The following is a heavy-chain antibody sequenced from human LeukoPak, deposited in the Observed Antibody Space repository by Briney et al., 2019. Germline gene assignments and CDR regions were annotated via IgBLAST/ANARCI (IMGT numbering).Heavy chain of an antibody. Sequence: GGSLRLSCAASGFTFSSYWMSWVRQAPGKGLEWVSGISWNSGSIAYADSVKGRFTISRDNAKNSLYLQMNSLRTEDTALYYCAKSSASGLDTYYYYMDVWGKGTTVTISS. D-gene: IGHD3-3*01. CDR3: AKSSASGLDTYYYYMDV. CDR2: ISWNSGSI. V-gene: IGHV3-9*01. CDR1: GFTFSSYW. J-gene: IGHJ6*03.